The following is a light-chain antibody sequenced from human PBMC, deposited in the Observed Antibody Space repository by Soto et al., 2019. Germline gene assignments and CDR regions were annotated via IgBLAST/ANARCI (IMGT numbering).Light chain of an antibody. Sequence: DIKMTKSPVTLSVSEGDSVTITFRASQSISSWLAWYQQKPGKAPKLLIYDASSLESGVPSRFSGSGSGTEFTLTISSLQPDDFATYYCQQYNSYTTFGQGTNVDIK. V-gene: IGKV1-5*01. J-gene: IGKJ1*01. CDR3: QQYNSYTT. CDR2: DAS. CDR1: QSISSW.